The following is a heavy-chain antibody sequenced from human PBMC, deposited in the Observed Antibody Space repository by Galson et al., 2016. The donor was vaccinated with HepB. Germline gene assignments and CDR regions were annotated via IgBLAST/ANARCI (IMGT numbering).Heavy chain of an antibody. Sequence: SLRLSCAASGFTFSSYAMHWVRQAPGKGLESVSAISSNGGSTSYAHSVKGRFTISSDNSKNTLYLQMGSLRAEDMAVYYCARSLTLYCISTTCFGNYYGMDVWGQGTTVTVSS. CDR3: ARSLTLYCISTTCFGNYYGMDV. CDR2: ISSNGGST. V-gene: IGHV3-64*01. D-gene: IGHD2-2*01. CDR1: GFTFSSYA. J-gene: IGHJ6*02.